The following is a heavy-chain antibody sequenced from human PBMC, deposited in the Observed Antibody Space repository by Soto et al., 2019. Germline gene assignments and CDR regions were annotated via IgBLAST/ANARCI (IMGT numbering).Heavy chain of an antibody. Sequence: PSETLSLTCTVSGGSISTGDHSWSWIRQPPGKGLEWIAYIYYSGTTYYNPSLESRVTMSVDTSKNQFSLKLSSVTATDTAVYYCATYYDSSTNYYDYWGQGTLVTVSS. V-gene: IGHV4-30-4*01. J-gene: IGHJ4*02. D-gene: IGHD3-22*01. CDR1: GGSISTGDHS. CDR2: IYYSGTT. CDR3: ATYYDSSTNYYDY.